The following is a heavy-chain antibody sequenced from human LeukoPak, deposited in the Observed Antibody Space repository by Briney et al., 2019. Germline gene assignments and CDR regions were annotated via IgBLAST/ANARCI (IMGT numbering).Heavy chain of an antibody. CDR3: ARIRCPLCSDSSGYDDFDY. J-gene: IGHJ4*02. V-gene: IGHV1-46*01. Sequence: GASVKVSCKASGYTFTGYYMHWVRQAPGQGLEWMGIINPSGGSTSYAQKFQGRVTMTRDTSTSTVYMELSSLRSEDTAVYYCARIRCPLCSDSSGYDDFDYWGQGTLVTVSS. D-gene: IGHD3-22*01. CDR2: INPSGGST. CDR1: GYTFTGYY.